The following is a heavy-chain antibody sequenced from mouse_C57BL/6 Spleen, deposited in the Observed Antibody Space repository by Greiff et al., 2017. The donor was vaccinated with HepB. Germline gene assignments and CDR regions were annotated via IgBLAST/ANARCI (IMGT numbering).Heavy chain of an antibody. CDR3: AQAWFAY. Sequence: VQLQQSGPELVKPGASVKISCKASGYSFTGYYMNWVKQSPEKSLEWIGEINPSTGGTTYNQKFKAKATLTVDKSSSTAYMQLKSLTSEDSAVYYCAQAWFAYWGQGTLVTVSA. J-gene: IGHJ3*01. CDR1: GYSFTGYY. V-gene: IGHV1-42*01. CDR2: INPSTGGT.